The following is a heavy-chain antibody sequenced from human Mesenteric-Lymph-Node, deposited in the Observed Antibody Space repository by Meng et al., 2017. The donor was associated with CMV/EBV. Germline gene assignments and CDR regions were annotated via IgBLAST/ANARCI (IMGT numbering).Heavy chain of an antibody. J-gene: IGHJ4*02. D-gene: IGHD6-19*01. CDR1: GDTVMTSD. CDR3: ASRAGAYLDY. CDR2: MNPNSGNT. Sequence: ASVKVSCKASGDTVMTSDINWVRLSPGQGLEWMGWMNPNSGNTAYAQKFQGRVTMTRDSSINTAYMELSRLGSDDAAVYYCASRAGAYLDYWGQGTLVTVSS. V-gene: IGHV1-8*01.